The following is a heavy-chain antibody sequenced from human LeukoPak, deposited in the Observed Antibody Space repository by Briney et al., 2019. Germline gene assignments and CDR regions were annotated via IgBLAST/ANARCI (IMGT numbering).Heavy chain of an antibody. CDR3: ARAVVFWSGYIDY. Sequence: SETLSLTCTVSGYSISSGYYWGWIRQPPGKALEWIGSIYHSGSTYYNPSLKSRVTISVDTSKNPFSLKLSSVTAADTAVYYCARAVVFWSGYIDYWGQGTLVTVSS. CDR1: GYSISSGYY. V-gene: IGHV4-38-2*02. J-gene: IGHJ4*02. D-gene: IGHD3-3*01. CDR2: IYHSGST.